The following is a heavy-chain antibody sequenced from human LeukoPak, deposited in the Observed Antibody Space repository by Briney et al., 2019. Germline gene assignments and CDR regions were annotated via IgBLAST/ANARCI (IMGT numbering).Heavy chain of an antibody. V-gene: IGHV4-61*01. CDR3: ARDSDYLWGSYRY. J-gene: IGHJ4*02. CDR1: GDSVSSGSYY. D-gene: IGHD3-16*02. CDR2: VYYTGST. Sequence: SETLSLTCTVSGDSVSSGSYYWSWIRHPPGKGLEWIGYVYYTGSTNYNPSLKSRVTISVDTSKNQFSLKLNSVTAADTAVYYCARDSDYLWGSYRYWGQGTLVTVSS.